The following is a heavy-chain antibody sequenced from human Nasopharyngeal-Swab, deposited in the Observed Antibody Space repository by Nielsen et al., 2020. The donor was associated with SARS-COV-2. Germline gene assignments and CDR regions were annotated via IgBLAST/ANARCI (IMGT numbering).Heavy chain of an antibody. D-gene: IGHD6-19*01. CDR3: ARGSHKSGWF. Sequence: SQTLSLTSVISGDSVSSTRAAWHWTRHSPSRGLEWLGRAYYRSTWYHDYAVSVQGRVTTNPDTSKNHFSLQRNSVTAGDMAVYYCARGSHKSGWFWGRGTLVTVSS. V-gene: IGHV6-1*01. J-gene: IGHJ4*02. CDR1: GDSVSSTRAA. CDR2: AYYRSTWYH.